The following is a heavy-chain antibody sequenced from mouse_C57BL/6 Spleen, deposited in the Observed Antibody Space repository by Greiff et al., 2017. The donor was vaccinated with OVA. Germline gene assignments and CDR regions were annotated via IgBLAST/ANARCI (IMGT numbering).Heavy chain of an antibody. V-gene: IGHV5-16*01. Sequence: EVMLVESAGGLVQPGSSMKLSCTASGFTFSDYYMAWVRQVPEKGLEWVANINYDGSSTYYLDSLKSRFIISRDNAKNILYLQMSSLKSEDTATYYCARVGHGGWYFDVWGTGTTVTVSS. CDR3: ARVGHGGWYFDV. CDR2: INYDGSST. J-gene: IGHJ1*03. CDR1: GFTFSDYY.